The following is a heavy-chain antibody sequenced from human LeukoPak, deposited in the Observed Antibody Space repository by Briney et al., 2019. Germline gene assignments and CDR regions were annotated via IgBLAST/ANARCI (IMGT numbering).Heavy chain of an antibody. CDR1: GLAFGTYA. CDR3: ARAHYNTILYRLAH. D-gene: IGHD3-10*01. Sequence: GGSLRLSCAGSGLAFGTYAMSWVRQAPGMGLEWVSSISANGQATYYADSVEGRFNISRDNSKSTLYLQLNSLRAEDTATYYCARAHYNTILYRLAHWGQGTLVTVSS. V-gene: IGHV3-23*01. J-gene: IGHJ4*02. CDR2: ISANGQAT.